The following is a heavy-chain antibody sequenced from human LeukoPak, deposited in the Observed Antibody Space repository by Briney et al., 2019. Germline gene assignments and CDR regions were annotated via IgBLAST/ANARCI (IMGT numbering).Heavy chain of an antibody. J-gene: IGHJ3*02. CDR3: ARANYYDSSGYSRGAFVI. V-gene: IGHV4-38-2*02. D-gene: IGHD3-22*01. CDR1: GYSITSGFY. CDR2: IYHSGRT. Sequence: SETLSLTCTVSGYSITSGFYWGWIRQPPGKGLEWIGSIYHSGRTYYNSSLKSRVTISVDTSKKQFSLKLTSVTAADTALYYCARANYYDSSGYSRGAFVIWGPGTMVTVSS.